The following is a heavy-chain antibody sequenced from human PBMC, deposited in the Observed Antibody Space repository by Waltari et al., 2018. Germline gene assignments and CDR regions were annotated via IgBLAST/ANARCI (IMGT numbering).Heavy chain of an antibody. J-gene: IGHJ6*03. CDR1: GYTFTGYY. D-gene: IGHD6-13*01. Sequence: QVQLVQSGAEVKKPGASVKVSCKASGYTFTGYYMHWVRPAPGQGLEWMGRINPNSGGTNYAQKFQGRVTMTRDTSISTAYMELSRLRSDDTAVYYCARGLRGDGSSWPYYMDVWGKGTTVTVSS. V-gene: IGHV1-2*06. CDR2: INPNSGGT. CDR3: ARGLRGDGSSWPYYMDV.